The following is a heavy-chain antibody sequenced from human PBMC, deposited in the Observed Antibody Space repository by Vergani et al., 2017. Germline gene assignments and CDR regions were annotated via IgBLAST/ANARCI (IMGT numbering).Heavy chain of an antibody. CDR3: ARALYSSGWHESFDY. J-gene: IGHJ4*02. Sequence: EVQLVESGGGLVQPGGSLRLSCAASGFTFSSYSMNWVRQAPGKGLEWVSYISSSSSTIYYADSVKGRFTISRDNAKNSLYLQMNSLRAEDTAVYYCARALYSSGWHESFDYWGQGTLVTVSS. CDR2: ISSSSSTI. V-gene: IGHV3-48*01. D-gene: IGHD6-19*01. CDR1: GFTFSSYS.